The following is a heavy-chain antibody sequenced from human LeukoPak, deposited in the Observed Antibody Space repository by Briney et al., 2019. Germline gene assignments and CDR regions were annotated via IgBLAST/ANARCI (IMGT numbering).Heavy chain of an antibody. V-gene: IGHV1-2*02. CDR3: ARDHDFGPDY. CDR1: GYTFTDHY. Sequence: ASVKVSCKASGYTFTDHYFHWLRQAPGQGLEWMGWIKPDTGATNFAQKFHGRLTMTTDTSISTGYMELRSLTSDDTAMYYCARDHDFGPDYWGQGTLVTVS. J-gene: IGHJ4*02. D-gene: IGHD4/OR15-4a*01. CDR2: IKPDTGAT.